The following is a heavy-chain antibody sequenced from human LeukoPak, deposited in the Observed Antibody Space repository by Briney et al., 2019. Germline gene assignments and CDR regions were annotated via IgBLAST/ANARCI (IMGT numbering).Heavy chain of an antibody. Sequence: PGGSLRLSCAASGFTFSSYGMHWVRQAPGRGLEWVAVISYDGSNKYYADSVKGRFTISRDNSKNTLYLQMNSLRAEDTAVYYCARDRQSAQQWLPSYYYYGMDVWGQGTTVTVSS. J-gene: IGHJ6*02. CDR3: ARDRQSAQQWLPSYYYYGMDV. CDR1: GFTFSSYG. CDR2: ISYDGSNK. V-gene: IGHV3-30*03. D-gene: IGHD6-19*01.